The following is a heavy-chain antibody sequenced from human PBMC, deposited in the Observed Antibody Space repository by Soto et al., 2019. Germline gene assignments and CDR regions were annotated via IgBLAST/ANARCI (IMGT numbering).Heavy chain of an antibody. J-gene: IGHJ4*02. D-gene: IGHD3-22*01. CDR2: ISWDGGST. CDR3: AKDEGPGRNYDSSGYYPIDY. CDR1: GFTFDDYT. V-gene: IGHV3-43*01. Sequence: GGSLRLSCAASGFTFDDYTMHWVRQAPGKGLEWVSLISWDGGSTYYADSVKGRFTISRDNSKNSLYLQMNSLRTEDTALYYCAKDEGPGRNYDSSGYYPIDYWGQGTLVTVSS.